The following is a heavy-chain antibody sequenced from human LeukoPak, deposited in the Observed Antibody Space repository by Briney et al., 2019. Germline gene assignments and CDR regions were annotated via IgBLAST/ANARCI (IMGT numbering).Heavy chain of an antibody. CDR1: GGSISSGSYY. Sequence: TSQTLSLTCTVSGGSISSGSYYWSWIRQPAGKGLEWIGRIYTSGSTNYNPSLKSRVTISVDTSKNQFSLKLSSVTAADTAVYYCARDPDDSSGYPNWFDPWGQGTLVTVSS. D-gene: IGHD3-22*01. CDR3: ARDPDDSSGYPNWFDP. CDR2: IYTSGST. J-gene: IGHJ5*02. V-gene: IGHV4-61*02.